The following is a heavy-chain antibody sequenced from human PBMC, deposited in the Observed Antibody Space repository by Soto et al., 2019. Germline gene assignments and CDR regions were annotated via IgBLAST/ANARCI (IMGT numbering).Heavy chain of an antibody. D-gene: IGHD4-17*01. CDR1: GAPISSISYY. J-gene: IGHJ6*03. V-gene: IGHV4-39*07. CDR3: ARTYGERYYYFYYMDG. Sequence: SETLSLTCSVSGAPISSISYYWGWIRQPPGKGLEWIGSVYYSGRTYDNPSLKSRVTISVDASKTQYSLKLSSVTAADTAVYYCARTYGERYYYFYYMDGWGKGTTVTVSS. CDR2: VYYSGRT.